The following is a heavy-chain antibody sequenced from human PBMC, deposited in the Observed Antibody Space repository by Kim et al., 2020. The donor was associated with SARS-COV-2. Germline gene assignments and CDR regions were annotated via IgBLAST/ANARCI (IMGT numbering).Heavy chain of an antibody. V-gene: IGHV4-39*07. CDR3: ARVALVGATRPVDY. J-gene: IGHJ4*02. CDR2: IYYSGST. CDR1: GGSISSSSYY. D-gene: IGHD1-26*01. Sequence: SETLSLTCTVSGGSISSSSYYWGWIRQPPGKGLEWIGSIYYSGSTYYNPSLKSRVTISVDTSKNQFSLKLSSVTAADTAVYYCARVALVGATRPVDYWGQGTLVTVSS.